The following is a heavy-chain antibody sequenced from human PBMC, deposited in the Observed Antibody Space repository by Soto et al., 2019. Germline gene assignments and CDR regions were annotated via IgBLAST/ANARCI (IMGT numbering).Heavy chain of an antibody. J-gene: IGHJ4*02. CDR1: GGSISSYY. CDR3: ARVEIGPVTFTD. V-gene: IGHV4-59*01. CDR2: IYYSGST. D-gene: IGHD4-17*01. Sequence: WATLSLTFTVSGGSISSYYWSWIRQPPGKGLEWIGYIYYSGSTNYNPSLKSRVTISVDTSKNQFSLKLSSVTAADTAVYYCARVEIGPVTFTDWGQGTLVNVSA.